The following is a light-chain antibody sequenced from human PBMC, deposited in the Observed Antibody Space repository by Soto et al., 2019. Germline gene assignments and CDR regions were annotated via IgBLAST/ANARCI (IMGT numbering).Light chain of an antibody. CDR3: QRGDT. CDR1: QSVSSN. J-gene: IGKJ5*01. CDR2: DAS. V-gene: IGKV3-11*01. Sequence: EIVLTQSPATLSLSPGERATLSCRASQSVSSNLAWYQQKPGQAPRLLIYDASNRATGIPARFSGSGSGTDFTLTISSLEHEDFEVYYCQRGDTFGQGTRLEIK.